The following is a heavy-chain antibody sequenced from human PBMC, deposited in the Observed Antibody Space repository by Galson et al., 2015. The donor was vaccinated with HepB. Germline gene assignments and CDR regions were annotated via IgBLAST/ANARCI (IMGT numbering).Heavy chain of an antibody. CDR3: ARDVLRYSSYYYGMDV. V-gene: IGHV1-18*04. J-gene: IGHJ6*02. Sequence: SVKVSCKASGYTFTSYGISWVRQAPGQGLEWMGWISAYNGNTNYAQKLQGRVTMTTDTSTSTAYMELRSLRSDDTAVYYCARDVLRYSSYYYGMDVWGQGTTVTVSS. CDR2: ISAYNGNT. CDR1: GYTFTSYG. D-gene: IGHD3-9*01.